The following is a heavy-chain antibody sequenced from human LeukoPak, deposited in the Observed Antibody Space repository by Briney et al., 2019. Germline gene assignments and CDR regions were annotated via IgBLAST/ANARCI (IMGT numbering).Heavy chain of an antibody. Sequence: SQTLSLTCAISGDSVSSNSAAWNWIRQSPSRGLEWLGRTYYRSQLYNDYALSLKSRITINPDTSKNQSSLPLNSVTPEDTAVYYCARDNYYDPAFFDYWGQGTLVTVSS. CDR2: TYYRSQLYN. CDR3: ARDNYYDPAFFDY. D-gene: IGHD3-22*01. CDR1: GDSVSSNSAA. V-gene: IGHV6-1*01. J-gene: IGHJ4*02.